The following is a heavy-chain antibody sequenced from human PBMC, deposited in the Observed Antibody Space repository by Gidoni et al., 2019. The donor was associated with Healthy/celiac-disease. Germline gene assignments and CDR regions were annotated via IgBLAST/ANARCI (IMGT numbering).Heavy chain of an antibody. CDR1: AFTFSSYS. CDR2: ISSSSSYI. CDR3: ASDDSSGYYSLDY. D-gene: IGHD3-22*01. J-gene: IGHJ4*02. Sequence: EVQLVESGGGLVKPGGSLRLSCGASAFTFSSYSMNWFRQAPGTGLEWVSLISSSSSYIYYADSEKGRFTISRDNAKNSLYRQMNSLRAEDTAVYYCASDDSSGYYSLDYWGQGTLVTVSS. V-gene: IGHV3-21*01.